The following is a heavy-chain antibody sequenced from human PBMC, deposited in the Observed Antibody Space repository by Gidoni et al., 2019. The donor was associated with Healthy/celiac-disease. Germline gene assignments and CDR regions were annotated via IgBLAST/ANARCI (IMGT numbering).Heavy chain of an antibody. CDR3: ASSRRGYCSGGSCYDY. V-gene: IGHV4-59*08. CDR1: GGSISSYY. J-gene: IGHJ4*02. D-gene: IGHD2-15*01. CDR2: IYYSGST. Sequence: QVQLQESGPGLVKPSETLSLTCTVSGGSISSYYWSWIRQPPGKGLEWIGYIYYSGSTNYNPSLKSRVTISVDTSKNQFSLKLSSVTAADTAVYYCASSRRGYCSGGSCYDYWGQGTLVTVSS.